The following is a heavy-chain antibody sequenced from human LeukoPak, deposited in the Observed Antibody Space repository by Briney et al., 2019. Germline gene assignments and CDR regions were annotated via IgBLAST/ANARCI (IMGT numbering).Heavy chain of an antibody. D-gene: IGHD6-19*01. CDR2: IYYSGST. J-gene: IGHJ4*02. V-gene: IGHV4-59*01. CDR1: GGSISSYY. Sequence: SETLSLTCTVSGGSISSYYWSWIRQPPGKGLEWIGYIYYSGSTNYNLSLKSRVTISVDTSKNQFSLKLSSVTAADTAVYYCARTQTMAGTPNFDYWGQGTLVTVSS. CDR3: ARTQTMAGTPNFDY.